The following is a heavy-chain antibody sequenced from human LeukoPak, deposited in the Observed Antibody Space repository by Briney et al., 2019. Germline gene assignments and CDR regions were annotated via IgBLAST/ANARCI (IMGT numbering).Heavy chain of an antibody. CDR3: ARGVFLDY. CDR1: GFTFSNYW. V-gene: IGHV3-74*01. Sequence: GGSLRLSCAASGFTFSNYWMHWVRLAPGKGPMWVSRISTDGRFTSYADSVKGRFTISRDNAENTLYLQMNSLRAEDTAVYYCARGVFLDYWGQGTLVTVSS. J-gene: IGHJ4*02. CDR2: ISTDGRFT.